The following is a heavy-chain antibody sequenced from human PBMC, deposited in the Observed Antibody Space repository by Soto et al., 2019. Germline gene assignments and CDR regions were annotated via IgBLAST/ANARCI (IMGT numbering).Heavy chain of an antibody. J-gene: IGHJ4*02. CDR2: ISYDGSNK. V-gene: IGHV3-30*18. Sequence: GGSLRLSCAASGFTFTIYGMHWVRQAPGKGLEWVAVISYDGSNKYYADSVKGRFALSRDNSKNTLYLQMNSLRAEDTAVYYCAKGDLRGSGYFDYWGQGTLVTVSS. D-gene: IGHD3-16*01. CDR3: AKGDLRGSGYFDY. CDR1: GFTFTIYG.